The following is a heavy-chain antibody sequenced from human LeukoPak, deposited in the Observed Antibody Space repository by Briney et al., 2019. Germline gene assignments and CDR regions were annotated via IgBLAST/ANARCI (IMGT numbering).Heavy chain of an antibody. J-gene: IGHJ5*02. CDR2: IYYSGTT. Sequence: SSETLSLTCTVSGGSISSGTYYWSWIRQPPGKGLEWIGYIYYSGTTHYNPSLKTRVIISVDTSKNQFSLKLSSVTAADTAVYYCASYSSSSSFFWFDPWGQGTLVTVSS. V-gene: IGHV4-30-4*01. CDR1: GGSISSGTYY. CDR3: ASYSSSSSFFWFDP. D-gene: IGHD6-6*01.